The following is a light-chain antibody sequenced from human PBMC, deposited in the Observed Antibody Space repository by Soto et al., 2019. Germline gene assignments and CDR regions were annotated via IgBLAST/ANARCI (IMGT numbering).Light chain of an antibody. V-gene: IGKV1-27*01. CDR1: QGIGNF. CDR2: AAS. Sequence: DIEMTQSPSSLSASLGDTVTITCRASQGIGNFLAWYQQKPGDVPKLLIYAASTVQSGGPSRFSGSGSGTDFTLTISSLQPEDVATYFCQQSYSTVTFGQGTRLEIK. J-gene: IGKJ5*01. CDR3: QQSYSTVT.